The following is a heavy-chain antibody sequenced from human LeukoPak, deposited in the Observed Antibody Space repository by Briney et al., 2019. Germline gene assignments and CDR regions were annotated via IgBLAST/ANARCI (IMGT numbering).Heavy chain of an antibody. V-gene: IGHV3-7*01. CDR3: ARDGDYDWNYRSGFDY. Sequence: LPGGSLRLSCAASKFTFSDYWMSWVRQAPGKGLEWVANIKQDGSKKYYVDSVKGRFTISRDNAKNSLYLQMNSLRAEDTAVYFCARDGDYDWNYRSGFDYWGQGTLVTVSS. J-gene: IGHJ4*02. CDR2: IKQDGSKK. CDR1: KFTFSDYW. D-gene: IGHD1-7*01.